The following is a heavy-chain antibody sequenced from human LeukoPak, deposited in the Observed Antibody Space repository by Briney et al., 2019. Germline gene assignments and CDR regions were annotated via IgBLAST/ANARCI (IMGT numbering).Heavy chain of an antibody. Sequence: SETLSLTCGVYGGSFSGHYWSWIRQPPGKGLEWIGENNDSGSSNYNPSLKSRVTISVGTSKNQFSLKLSSVTAADTAAYYCARGRRQWLEPPSDYYFYMDVWGKGTTVTVSS. D-gene: IGHD6-19*01. J-gene: IGHJ6*03. CDR3: ARGRRQWLEPPSDYYFYMDV. CDR2: NNDSGSS. CDR1: GGSFSGHY. V-gene: IGHV4-34*01.